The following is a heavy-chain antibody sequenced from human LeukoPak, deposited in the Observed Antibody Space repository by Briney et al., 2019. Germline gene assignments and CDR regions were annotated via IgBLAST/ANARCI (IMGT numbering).Heavy chain of an antibody. J-gene: IGHJ4*02. V-gene: IGHV4-34*01. CDR2: IIHSGST. CDR1: GGSFSGYY. CDR3: ARGHRGITIFGVVIIEATFDH. Sequence: SESLSLTCAVYGGSFSGYYWSWVRQPPGNGLGWVGAIIHSGSTNYNQPLKSRVTISVDTSKNQFSLKLSSVTAADTGVYYCARGHRGITIFGVVIIEATFDHWGQGTLVTLP. D-gene: IGHD3-3*01.